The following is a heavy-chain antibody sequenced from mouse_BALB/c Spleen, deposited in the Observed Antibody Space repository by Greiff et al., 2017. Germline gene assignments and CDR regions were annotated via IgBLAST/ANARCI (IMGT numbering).Heavy chain of an antibody. V-gene: IGHV1S81*02. CDR1: GYTFTSYY. Sequence: QVHVKQSGADLVKPGASVKLSCKASGYTFTSYYMYWVKQRPGQGLEWIGEINPSNGGTNFNEKFKSKATLTVDRSSSTDYMQLSSLTSEDSAVYYCPRSSSGHDDAMDYWGQGTSVTVSS. J-gene: IGHJ4*01. CDR2: INPSNGGT. CDR3: PRSSSGHDDAMDY. D-gene: IGHD3-1*01.